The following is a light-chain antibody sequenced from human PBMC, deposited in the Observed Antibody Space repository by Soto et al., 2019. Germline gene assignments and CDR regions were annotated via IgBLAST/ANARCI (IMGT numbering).Light chain of an antibody. J-gene: IGKJ5*01. Sequence: EIHITRSPSTLSASVGDSITMTCRASQSIRYWLAWYQQKPGKXPXXLIYDASTLESGVPTRFSGSGSGTVFTLTICSLDPDVFATYYCQQYNTYSTFGQGTRLEIK. CDR3: QQYNTYST. CDR2: DAS. V-gene: IGKV1-5*01. CDR1: QSIRYW.